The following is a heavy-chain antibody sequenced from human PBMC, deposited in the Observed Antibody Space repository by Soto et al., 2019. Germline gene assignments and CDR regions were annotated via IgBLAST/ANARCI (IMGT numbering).Heavy chain of an antibody. D-gene: IGHD6-13*01. CDR3: AKGGIAAAVFDY. CDR1: GFTFSSHA. CDR2: ISGGGDNT. V-gene: IGHV3-23*01. J-gene: IGHJ4*02. Sequence: GGSLRLSGAASGFTFSSHAMSWVRQAPGKGLEWVSAISGGGDNTYYSDSVKGRFTISRDNSNNTLYLQMHSLRAEDTAVYFCAKGGIAAAVFDYWGQGTLVTVSS.